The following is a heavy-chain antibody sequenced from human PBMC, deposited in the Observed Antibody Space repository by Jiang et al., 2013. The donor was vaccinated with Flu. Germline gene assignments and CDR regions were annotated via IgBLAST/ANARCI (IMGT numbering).Heavy chain of an antibody. CDR2: MHNRGST. V-gene: IGHV4-39*01. CDR1: GGSISSRSYY. J-gene: IGHJ3*02. D-gene: IGHD2-21*02. CDR3: GRHSRVIATAMAAFDM. Sequence: GGSISSRSYYWGWIRQPPGKGLEWIGSMHNRGSTFYNPSLEARITISIDRSKNQFSLKLSSVTAADTAVYYCGRHSRVIATAMAAFDMWGQGTMVTVSS.